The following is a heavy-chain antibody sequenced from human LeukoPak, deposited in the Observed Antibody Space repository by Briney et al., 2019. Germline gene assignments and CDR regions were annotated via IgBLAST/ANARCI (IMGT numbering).Heavy chain of an antibody. CDR1: GGPFNDYY. V-gene: IGHV4-34*01. CDR2: INHSGST. D-gene: IGHD5-12*01. J-gene: IGHJ3*02. Sequence: SETLSLTCAVYGGPFNDYYWNWLRQPPGKGLEWMGEINHSGSTNYHPSYKNRVTISLDTSQKQFSLRLTSVTAADTAVYFCARSGRDVGFAFDIWGQGTLVTISS. CDR3: ARSGRDVGFAFDI.